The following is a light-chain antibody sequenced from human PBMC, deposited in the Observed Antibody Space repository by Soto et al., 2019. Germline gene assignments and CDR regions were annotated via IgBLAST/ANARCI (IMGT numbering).Light chain of an antibody. V-gene: IGLV2-14*01. J-gene: IGLJ2*01. CDR2: EVS. CDR1: SSDVGGYNY. Sequence: QSALTQPASVSGSPGQSITISCTGTSSDVGGYNYVSWYQQHPGKVPQVVIYEVSNRPSGISNRFSGSKSGNMASLTISGLQAEDEADYYCSSYTSSSTLVFGGGTKLTVL. CDR3: SSYTSSSTLV.